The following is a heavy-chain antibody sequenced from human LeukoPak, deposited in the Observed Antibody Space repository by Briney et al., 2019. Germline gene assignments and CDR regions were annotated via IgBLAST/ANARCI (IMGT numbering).Heavy chain of an antibody. D-gene: IGHD3-3*01. V-gene: IGHV3-30-3*01. Sequence: PGGSLRLSCAASGFSLSDYYMSWIRQAPGKGLEWVAVISYDGSNKYYADSVKGRFTISRDNSKNTLYLQMNSLRAEDTAVYYCAREDTIFGVADQYYFDYWGQGTLVTVSS. CDR1: GFSLSDYY. J-gene: IGHJ4*02. CDR2: ISYDGSNK. CDR3: AREDTIFGVADQYYFDY.